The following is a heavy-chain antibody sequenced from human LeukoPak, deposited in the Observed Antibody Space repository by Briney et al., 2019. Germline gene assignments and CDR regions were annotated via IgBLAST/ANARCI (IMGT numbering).Heavy chain of an antibody. Sequence: SETLSLTCTVSGYSISSGYYWGWIRPPPGKGLEWIGIIYHSGSTFYNTSLKSRVTVSADTSKNQFSLKLSSVTAADTAVYYCARARLTYYLDYWGQGTLVTVSS. CDR1: GYSISSGYY. CDR3: ARARLTYYLDY. J-gene: IGHJ4*02. V-gene: IGHV4-38-2*02. CDR2: IYHSGST.